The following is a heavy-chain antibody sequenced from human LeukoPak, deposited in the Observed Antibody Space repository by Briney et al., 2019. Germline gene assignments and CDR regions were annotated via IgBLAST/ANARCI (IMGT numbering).Heavy chain of an antibody. CDR3: ARGPLGEVGIARMDV. J-gene: IGHJ6*02. Sequence: ASVKVSCKASGYTFTRYDINWVRQATGQGLEWMGWMNPNSGNTGYAQNFQGRVTMTRNTSITTAYMELSSLISEDTAVYYCARGPLGEVGIARMDVWGQGTTVTVSS. V-gene: IGHV1-8*01. CDR2: MNPNSGNT. CDR1: GYTFTRYD. D-gene: IGHD1-26*01.